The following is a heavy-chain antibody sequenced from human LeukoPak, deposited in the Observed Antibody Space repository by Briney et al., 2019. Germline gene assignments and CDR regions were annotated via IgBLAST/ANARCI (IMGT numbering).Heavy chain of an antibody. D-gene: IGHD2-2*01. CDR2: INWNGGST. CDR1: GFTFSSYG. CDR3: ARDGVVVVPAAFDY. Sequence: GGSLRLSCAASGFTFSSYGMSWVRQAPGKGLEWVSGINWNGGSTGYADSVKGRFTISRDNAKNSLYLQMNSLRAEDTALYYCARDGVVVVPAAFDYWGQGTLVTVSS. V-gene: IGHV3-20*04. J-gene: IGHJ4*02.